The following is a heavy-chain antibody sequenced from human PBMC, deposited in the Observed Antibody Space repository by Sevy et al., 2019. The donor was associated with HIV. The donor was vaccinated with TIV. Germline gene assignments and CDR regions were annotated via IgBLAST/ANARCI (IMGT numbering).Heavy chain of an antibody. CDR1: GFTFSSYA. CDR3: ARDLRYCSGGSCYYYYYYGMDV. Sequence: GGSLRLSCAASGFTFSSYAMHWVRQAPCKGLEWVAVISYDGSNKYYADSVKGRFTISRDNSKNTLYLQMNSLRAEDTAVYYCARDLRYCSGGSCYYYYYYGMDVWGQGTTVTVSS. D-gene: IGHD2-15*01. J-gene: IGHJ6*02. V-gene: IGHV3-30-3*01. CDR2: ISYDGSNK.